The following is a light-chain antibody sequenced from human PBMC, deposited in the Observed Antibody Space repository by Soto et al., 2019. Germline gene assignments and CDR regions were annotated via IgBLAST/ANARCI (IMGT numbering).Light chain of an antibody. V-gene: IGLV1-40*01. CDR2: AND. J-gene: IGLJ2*01. CDR1: TSNIGAVYV. CDR3: QSDDSTLSVV. Sequence: SVLTQPPSVSGAPGQSVTISCTGSTSNIGAVYVFHWYQQIRGTAPRILIFANDNRPSGVPDRFSGYKSGTSASLTITGLKAEDEADYYCQSDDSTLSVVFGGGTKLTVL.